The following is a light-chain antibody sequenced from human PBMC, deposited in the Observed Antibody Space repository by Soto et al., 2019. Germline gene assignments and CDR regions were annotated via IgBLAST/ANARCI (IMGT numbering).Light chain of an antibody. Sequence: QPVLTQPPSVSGAPGQRVTISCTGSSSNIGAGYDVHWYQQLPGTAPKLLIYGNSNRPSGVPDRFSGSKSGTSASLAITALQAEDEADYYCQSYDSSLSGYVFGTGTKLTVL. J-gene: IGLJ1*01. CDR3: QSYDSSLSGYV. CDR2: GNS. CDR1: SSNIGAGYD. V-gene: IGLV1-40*01.